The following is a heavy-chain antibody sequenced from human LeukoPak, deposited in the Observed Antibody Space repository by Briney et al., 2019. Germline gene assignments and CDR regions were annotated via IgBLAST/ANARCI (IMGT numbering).Heavy chain of an antibody. V-gene: IGHV3-64*04. D-gene: IGHD3-22*01. CDR2: ISSNGGST. Sequence: GGSLRLSCAASGFTFSSYAMHWVRQAPGKGLEYVSAISSNGGSTYYADSVKGRFTISRDNSKNTLYLQMNSLRAEDTAVYYCAKGRGYYYDSSGYLQAEFYYFDYWGQGTLVTVSS. CDR1: GFTFSSYA. J-gene: IGHJ4*02. CDR3: AKGRGYYYDSSGYLQAEFYYFDY.